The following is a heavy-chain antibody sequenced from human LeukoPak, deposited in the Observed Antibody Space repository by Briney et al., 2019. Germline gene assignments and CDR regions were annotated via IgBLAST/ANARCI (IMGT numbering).Heavy chain of an antibody. J-gene: IGHJ4*02. CDR1: GGTFSSYA. Sequence: SVKVSCKASGGTFSSYAISWVRQAPGQGLEWMGGIIPIFGTANYAQKFQGRVTITADESTSTAYMELSSLRSEDTAVYYCARTTAGYSSSSSYDYWGQGTLVTVSS. CDR3: ARTTAGYSSSSSYDY. V-gene: IGHV1-69*13. D-gene: IGHD6-6*01. CDR2: IIPIFGTA.